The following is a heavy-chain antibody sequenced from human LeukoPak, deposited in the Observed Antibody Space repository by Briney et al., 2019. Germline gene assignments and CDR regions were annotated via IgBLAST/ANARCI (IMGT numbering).Heavy chain of an antibody. CDR1: GYTFTSYG. V-gene: IGHV1-18*01. J-gene: IGHJ3*02. CDR2: ISAYNGNT. Sequence: GASVKVSCKASGYTFTSYGISWVRQAPGQGLEWMGWISAYNGNTNYAQKLQGRVTMTTDTSTSTAYMELRSLRSDDTAVYYCARDKVSLRFLERFHAFDIWGQGTMVTVSS. D-gene: IGHD3-3*01. CDR3: ARDKVSLRFLERFHAFDI.